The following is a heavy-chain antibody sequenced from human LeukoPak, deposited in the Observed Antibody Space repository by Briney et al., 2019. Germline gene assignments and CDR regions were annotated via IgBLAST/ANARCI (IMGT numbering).Heavy chain of an antibody. V-gene: IGHV3-23*01. Sequence: GGTLRLSCAASGFTFSSYAMSWVRQAPGKGLEWVSGISGSGGSGGSTYYADSVKGRFTISRDNSKNTMYLQMNSLRAEDTAVYYCAKAGSIKFDYWGQGTLVTVSS. J-gene: IGHJ4*02. CDR3: AKAGSIKFDY. CDR2: ISGSGGSGGST. D-gene: IGHD1-26*01. CDR1: GFTFSSYA.